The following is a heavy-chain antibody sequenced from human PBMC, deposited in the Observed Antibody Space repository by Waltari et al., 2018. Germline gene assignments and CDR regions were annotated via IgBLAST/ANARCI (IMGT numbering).Heavy chain of an antibody. CDR1: GFTFDDYA. Sequence: EVQLVESGGGLVQPGRSLRLSCAASGFTFDDYAMHWVRQAPGKGLEWVSGISWNSGSIGYADSVNGRFTISRDNAKNSLYLQMNSLRAEDTALYYCAKDTVAGTSYYYYGMDVWGQGTTVTVSS. V-gene: IGHV3-9*01. D-gene: IGHD6-19*01. J-gene: IGHJ6*02. CDR2: ISWNSGSI. CDR3: AKDTVAGTSYYYYGMDV.